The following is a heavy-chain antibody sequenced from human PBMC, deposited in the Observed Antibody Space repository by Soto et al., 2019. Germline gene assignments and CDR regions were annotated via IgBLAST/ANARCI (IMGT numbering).Heavy chain of an antibody. CDR2: IITLFGTP. V-gene: IGHV1-69*01. CDR3: AREGTSIVGTTYDYYYGLDV. CDR1: GGTFNTYG. J-gene: IGHJ6*02. D-gene: IGHD1-26*01. Sequence: QVQLVQSGAEVKKPGSSVKVSCKASGGTFNTYGITWVRQALGQGLEWMGVIITLFGTPTYAQNFQGRISITADESSSTAYMELSSLRSDDTAVYYCAREGTSIVGTTYDYYYGLDVWGQGTTVTVSS.